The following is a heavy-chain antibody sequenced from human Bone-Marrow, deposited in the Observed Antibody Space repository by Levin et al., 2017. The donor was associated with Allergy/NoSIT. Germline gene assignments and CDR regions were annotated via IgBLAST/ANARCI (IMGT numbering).Heavy chain of an antibody. Sequence: GGSLRLSCGASGFTFSNYWMSWVRQAPGKGLEWVASIKEGGSETYYVDSVKGRFTISRDNAKNSLYLQMNSLRAEDTAVYYCARMYYDLWSGYFAWAYFDYWGQGTLVTVSS. D-gene: IGHD3-3*01. CDR3: ARMYYDLWSGYFAWAYFDY. J-gene: IGHJ4*02. CDR2: IKEGGSET. V-gene: IGHV3-7*01. CDR1: GFTFSNYW.